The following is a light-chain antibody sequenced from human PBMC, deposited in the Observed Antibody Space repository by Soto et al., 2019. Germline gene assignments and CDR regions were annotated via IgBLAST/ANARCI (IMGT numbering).Light chain of an antibody. V-gene: IGLV1-40*01. CDR1: NSNIGAGYG. J-gene: IGLJ3*02. Sequence: QSVLTQPPSVSGAPGQRVTISCTGTNSNIGAGYGVQWYQQFPGTAPKLLIFGNNIRPSGVPDRFSGSRSATSASLAITGLQPDDEADYYCQSYDRSLVGLVFGAGTKLTVL. CDR2: GNN. CDR3: QSYDRSLVGLV.